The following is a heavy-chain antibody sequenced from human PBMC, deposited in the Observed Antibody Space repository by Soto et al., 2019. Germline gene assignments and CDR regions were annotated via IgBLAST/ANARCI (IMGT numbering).Heavy chain of an antibody. CDR3: ARGGNRYSTTASGVGGFAF. CDR1: GVSISSYY. V-gene: IGHV4-59*01. J-gene: IGHJ4*02. CDR2: IYYTGTT. Sequence: PSETLSLTCTVSGVSISSYYWSWLRQSPGTGLEWIGYIYYTGTTNYNPSLKRRVTISLDTAKNQFSLNVNSLTTADTAVYFCARGGNRYSTTASGVGGFAFWGQGTLVTVS. D-gene: IGHD2-8*01.